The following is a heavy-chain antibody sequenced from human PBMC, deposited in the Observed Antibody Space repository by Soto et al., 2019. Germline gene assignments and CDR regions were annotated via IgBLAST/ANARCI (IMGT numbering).Heavy chain of an antibody. CDR1: GFTFGNAW. Sequence: ESGGGLVEPGGSLRLSCAASGFTFGNAWMNWVRQAPGKGLEWVGRVKSKAAGGTTDYAGPLKGRFTISRDDSKNTVYLQMNSLKTEDTAVYYCTADLPGGYSDYFDYWGQGTLVTVSS. D-gene: IGHD3-22*01. V-gene: IGHV3-15*07. CDR2: VKSKAAGGTT. CDR3: TADLPGGYSDYFDY. J-gene: IGHJ4*02.